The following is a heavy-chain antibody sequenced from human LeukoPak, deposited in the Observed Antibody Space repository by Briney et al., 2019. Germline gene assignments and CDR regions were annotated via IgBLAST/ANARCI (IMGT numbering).Heavy chain of an antibody. D-gene: IGHD6-13*01. Sequence: WGSLRLSCAGSGFTFDDFAMQWLRQAPGKGLEGVPLINWDGGSTDYADSGKGRFAIARDNSKTSLYLQMSSLRADDTALYYCAKGTSSWHQFDYWGQGTLVTVSS. CDR3: AKGTSSWHQFDY. CDR2: INWDGGST. J-gene: IGHJ4*02. V-gene: IGHV3-43D*03. CDR1: GFTFDDFA.